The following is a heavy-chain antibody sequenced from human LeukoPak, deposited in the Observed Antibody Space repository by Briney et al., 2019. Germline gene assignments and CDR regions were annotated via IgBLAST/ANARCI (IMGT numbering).Heavy chain of an antibody. Sequence: GGSLRLSCAASGFSFSTYSMIWVRQAPGKGLEWVSSVSGTSEYIYYADSVRGRFTISRDNAKNTVYLQMNSLRAEDTAVYYCARDPATVTSCFDCWGQGTLVTVSS. D-gene: IGHD4-17*01. CDR3: ARDPATVTSCFDC. V-gene: IGHV3-21*06. CDR2: VSGTSEYI. CDR1: GFSFSTYS. J-gene: IGHJ4*02.